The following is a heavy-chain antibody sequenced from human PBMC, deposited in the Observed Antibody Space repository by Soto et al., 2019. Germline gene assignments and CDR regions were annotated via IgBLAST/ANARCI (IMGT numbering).Heavy chain of an antibody. D-gene: IGHD1-1*01. V-gene: IGHV3-9*01. CDR3: AQGRYTTIASPLDQ. J-gene: IGHJ5*02. CDR2: ISWDSGTL. Sequence: GGSLRLSCAASGFTFDDYAMHWVRQVPGKGLEWISGISWDSGTLGYADSVKGRFIISRDDARKSLFLQMNSLRGEDTALYYCAQGRYTTIASPLDQWGQGTLVTVSS. CDR1: GFTFDDYA.